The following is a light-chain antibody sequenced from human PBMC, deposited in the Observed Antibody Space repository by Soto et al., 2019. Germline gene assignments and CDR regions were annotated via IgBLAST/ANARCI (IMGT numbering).Light chain of an antibody. J-gene: IGLJ3*02. CDR3: QTWGTGIVV. CDR2: LNSDGSH. Sequence: QPVLTQSPSASASLGASVKLTCTLSSGHSSYAIAWHQQQTEKGPRYLMKLNSDGSHSKGDGIPDRFSGSSSGAERYLTISSLQSEDEADYYCQTWGTGIVVFGGGNKVTVL. V-gene: IGLV4-69*01. CDR1: SGHSSYA.